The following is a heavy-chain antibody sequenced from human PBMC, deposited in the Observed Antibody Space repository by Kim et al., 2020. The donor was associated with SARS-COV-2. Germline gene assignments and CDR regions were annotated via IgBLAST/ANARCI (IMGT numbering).Heavy chain of an antibody. J-gene: IGHJ4*02. CDR1: GFTFSSYE. CDR3: STGGVSSWWHILDY. CDR2: RNNSDSTL. D-gene: IGHD2-15*01. V-gene: IGHV3-48*03. Sequence: GGSLRLSCAASGFTFSSYEMSWVRQAPGRGLEWVACRNNSDSTLYSAYAVGRFFTFSGNVTNMPLFQLISLQAADNAPYYCSTGGVSSWWHILDYWGQGT.